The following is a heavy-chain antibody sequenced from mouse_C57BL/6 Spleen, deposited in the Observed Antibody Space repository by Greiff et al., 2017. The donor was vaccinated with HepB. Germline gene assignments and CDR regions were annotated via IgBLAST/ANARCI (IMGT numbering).Heavy chain of an antibody. CDR1: GFTFSSYA. CDR3: TREGNYGFAY. D-gene: IGHD2-1*01. V-gene: IGHV5-9-1*02. J-gene: IGHJ3*01. CDR2: ISSGGDYI. Sequence: EVKLVESGEGLVKPGGSLKLSCAASGFTFSSYAMSWVRQTPEKRLEWVAYISSGGDYICYADTVKGRFTISRDNARNTLYLQMSSLKSEDTAMYYCTREGNYGFAYWGQGTLVTVSA.